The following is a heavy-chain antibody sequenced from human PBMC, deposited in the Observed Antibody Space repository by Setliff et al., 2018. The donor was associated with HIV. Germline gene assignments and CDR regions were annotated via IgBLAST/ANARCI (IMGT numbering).Heavy chain of an antibody. CDR2: ITPSGAT. V-gene: IGHV4-39*07. CDR3: ARTDYGGNSGGNYFDY. J-gene: IGHJ4*02. CDR1: GGSIRVDNYF. D-gene: IGHD4-17*01. Sequence: PSETLSLTCTVSGGSIRVDNYFWGWIRQPPGKGLEWIGEITPSGATNYLPSLKSRVTMSLDTSKNQFSLELTSVTAADTAVYYCARTDYGGNSGGNYFDYWGQGSLVTVSS.